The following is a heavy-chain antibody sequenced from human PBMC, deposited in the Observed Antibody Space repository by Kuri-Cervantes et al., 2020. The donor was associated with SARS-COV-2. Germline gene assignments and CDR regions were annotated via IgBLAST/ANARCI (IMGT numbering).Heavy chain of an antibody. D-gene: IGHD3-3*01. CDR2: IIPIFGTA. J-gene: IGHJ2*01. CDR1: GYTFIGYY. V-gene: IGHV1-69*05. CDR3: ARDRPYENTIFGVVPSHDWYFDL. Sequence: SVKVSCKASGYTFIGYYMHWVRQAPGQGLEWMGGIIPIFGTANYAQKFQGRVTITTDESTSTAYMELSSLRSEDTAVYYCARDRPYENTIFGVVPSHDWYFDLWGRGTLVTVSS.